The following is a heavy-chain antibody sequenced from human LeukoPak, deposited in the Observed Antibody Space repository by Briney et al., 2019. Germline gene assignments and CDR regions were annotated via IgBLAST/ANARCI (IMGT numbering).Heavy chain of an antibody. J-gene: IGHJ4*02. V-gene: IGHV3-48*03. CDR1: GFTFSSCA. D-gene: IGHD7-27*01. Sequence: GRSLRLSCAASGFTFSSCAMHWIRQAPGKGLEWVANIRGSGSGMGSGNYYAGSVKGRFTISRDNAKNSLYLQMNSLRAEDSAFYYCARDDNWGFDYWGQGALVTVSS. CDR3: ARDDNWGFDY. CDR2: IRGSGSGM.